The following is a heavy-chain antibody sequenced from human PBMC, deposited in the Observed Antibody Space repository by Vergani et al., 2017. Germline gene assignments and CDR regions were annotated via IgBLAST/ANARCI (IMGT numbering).Heavy chain of an antibody. Sequence: QLQLQESGPGLVKPSETLSLTCTVSGGSISTNSYFWGWIRQPPGKGLEWIGSIYYSGSTYYNPSLKSRVTISVDTSKNQFSLHLSSVTAADTAMYYCARPLIGDCSVTSCRYWYFDLWGRGTLVTVSS. V-gene: IGHV4-39*01. CDR3: ARPLIGDCSVTSCRYWYFDL. D-gene: IGHD2-2*01. CDR1: GGSISTNSYF. J-gene: IGHJ2*01. CDR2: IYYSGST.